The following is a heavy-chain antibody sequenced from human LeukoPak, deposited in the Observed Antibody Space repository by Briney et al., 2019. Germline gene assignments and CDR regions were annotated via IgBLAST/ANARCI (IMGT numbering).Heavy chain of an antibody. CDR3: ARHPQGTGDLQVHFDY. CDR1: GGSISSYY. CDR2: IYYSGNT. J-gene: IGHJ4*02. V-gene: IGHV4-59*08. D-gene: IGHD7-27*01. Sequence: SETLSLTCTVSGGSISSYYWSWIRQPPGKGLEWIGYIYYSGNTNYNPSLKSRVTISVDTSKNQFSLKLSSVTAADTAVYYCARHPQGTGDLQVHFDYWGQGTLVTVSS.